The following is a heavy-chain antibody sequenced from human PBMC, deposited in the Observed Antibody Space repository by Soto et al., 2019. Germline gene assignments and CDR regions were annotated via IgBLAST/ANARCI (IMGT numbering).Heavy chain of an antibody. D-gene: IGHD2-21*02. CDR2: ISYDGSNK. Sequence: ESGGGVVQPGRSLRLSCAASGFTFSSYGMHWVRQAPGKGLEWVAVISYDGSNKYYADSVKGRFTISRDNSKNTLYLQMNSLRAEDTAVYYCAKAKGEIFKDGGNSDSSYYFDYWGQGTLVTVSS. J-gene: IGHJ4*02. CDR3: AKAKGEIFKDGGNSDSSYYFDY. V-gene: IGHV3-30*18. CDR1: GFTFSSYG.